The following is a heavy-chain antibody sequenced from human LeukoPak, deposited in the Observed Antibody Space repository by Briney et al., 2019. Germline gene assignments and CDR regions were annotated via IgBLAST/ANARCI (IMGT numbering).Heavy chain of an antibody. Sequence: GGSLRLSCAASGFTFSSYWMNWARQAPGKGLEWVASINHNGNVNYYVDSVKGRFTISRDNAKNSLYLQMSNLRAEDTAVYFCARVGGLDVWGQGATVTVSS. CDR1: GFTFSSYW. CDR2: INHNGNVN. D-gene: IGHD1-26*01. CDR3: ARVGGLDV. J-gene: IGHJ6*02. V-gene: IGHV3-7*03.